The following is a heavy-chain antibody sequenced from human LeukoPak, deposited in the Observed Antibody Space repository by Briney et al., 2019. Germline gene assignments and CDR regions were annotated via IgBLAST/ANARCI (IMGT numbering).Heavy chain of an antibody. CDR1: GFTFNNYG. D-gene: IGHD2-2*01. Sequence: GGSLRLSCAASGFTFNNYGMHWVRQAPGKGLEWLAFIWFDESNKFYAASVKGRFTTSRDNSKNTLYLQMNSLRAEDTAVYYCARDCVYCTRATCSSHLPEAPSLDYWGQGTLATASS. CDR2: IWFDESNK. J-gene: IGHJ4*02. V-gene: IGHV3-33*01. CDR3: ARDCVYCTRATCSSHLPEAPSLDY.